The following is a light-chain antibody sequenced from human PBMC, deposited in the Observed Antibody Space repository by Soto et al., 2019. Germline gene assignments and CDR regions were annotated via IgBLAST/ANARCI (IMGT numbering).Light chain of an antibody. CDR3: QQYSSSPLT. CDR2: GAS. J-gene: IGKJ1*01. Sequence: EIVFTHSPGTLSLSPGERATLSCRASQSVTNNYLAWYQHKPGQAPRLVIYGASSGATGIPDRFSASGSGTDFTLTISRLEPEDFAVYYCQQYSSSPLTFGQGTKVDIK. V-gene: IGKV3-20*01. CDR1: QSVTNNY.